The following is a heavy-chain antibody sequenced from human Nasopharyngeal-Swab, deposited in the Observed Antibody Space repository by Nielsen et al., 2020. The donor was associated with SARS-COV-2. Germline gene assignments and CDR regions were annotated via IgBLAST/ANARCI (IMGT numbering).Heavy chain of an antibody. V-gene: IGHV3-30-3*01. CDR2: LSYDGITE. D-gene: IGHD6-6*01. J-gene: IGHJ4*02. Sequence: GESLKISCEASGLRFNVYSFHWVRQPPGKGLDWVAFLSYDGITEDYADSVKGRFSVSRDNSKRMLYLQMHSLRVEDTAVYYCATATPIDVAARPGRPYYWGQGTLVTVSS. CDR3: ATATPIDVAARPGRPYY. CDR1: GLRFNVYS.